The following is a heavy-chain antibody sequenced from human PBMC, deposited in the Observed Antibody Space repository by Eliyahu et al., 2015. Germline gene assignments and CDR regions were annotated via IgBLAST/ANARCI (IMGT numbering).Heavy chain of an antibody. CDR1: GYPVTGYY. V-gene: IGHV1-2*02. CDR2: INPNSGGT. Sequence: QVQLVQSGAEVKKPGAAVKVSCXAXGYPVTGYYMHWVRQAPGQGLEWMGWINPNSGGTNYAQKFQGRVTMTRDTSISTAYMELSRLRSDDTAVYYCARDKSDSGYRFDYWGQGTLVTVSS. D-gene: IGHD3-22*01. CDR3: ARDKSDSGYRFDY. J-gene: IGHJ4*02.